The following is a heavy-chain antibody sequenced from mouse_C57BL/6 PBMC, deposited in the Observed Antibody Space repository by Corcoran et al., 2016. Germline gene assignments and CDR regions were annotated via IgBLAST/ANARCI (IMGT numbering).Heavy chain of an antibody. CDR3: AGGYITTVVAGGYYAMDY. J-gene: IGHJ4*01. CDR2: INPNNGGT. CDR1: GYTFTDYY. D-gene: IGHD1-1*01. V-gene: IGHV1-26*01. Sequence: EVQLQQSGPELVKPGASVKISCKASGYTFTDYYMNWVKQSHGKSLEWIGDINPNNGGTSYNQKFKGKATLTVDKSSSTAYMELRSLTSEDSAVYYCAGGYITTVVAGGYYAMDYWGQGTSVTVSS.